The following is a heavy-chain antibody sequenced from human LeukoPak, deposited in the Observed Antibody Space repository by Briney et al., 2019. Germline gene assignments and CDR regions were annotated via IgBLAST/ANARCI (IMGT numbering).Heavy chain of an antibody. D-gene: IGHD5-24*01. V-gene: IGHV3-7*04. Sequence: GGSLRLSCVASGFPFSSYWMTWVCQAPGKGLEWVANIKQDGSKKSYVDSVKGRFTISRDNAKNSLYLQMNSLRAEDTAIYYCTRVGYIDEGIDYWGQGTLVTVSS. CDR1: GFPFSSYW. CDR3: TRVGYIDEGIDY. J-gene: IGHJ4*02. CDR2: IKQDGSKK.